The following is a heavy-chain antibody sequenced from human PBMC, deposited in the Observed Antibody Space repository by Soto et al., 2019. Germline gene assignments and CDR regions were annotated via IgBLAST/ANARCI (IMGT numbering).Heavy chain of an antibody. CDR2: IYYSGST. D-gene: IGHD3-9*01. CDR1: GGSISSYY. CDR3: ARFKPHDILTGYYSYLFDY. V-gene: IGHV4-59*08. Sequence: SETLSLTCTVSGGSISSYYWSWIRQPPGKGLEWIGYIYYSGSTNYNPSLKSRVTISVDTSKNQFSLKLSSVTAADTAVYYCARFKPHDILTGYYSYLFDYWGQGTLVTVSS. J-gene: IGHJ4*02.